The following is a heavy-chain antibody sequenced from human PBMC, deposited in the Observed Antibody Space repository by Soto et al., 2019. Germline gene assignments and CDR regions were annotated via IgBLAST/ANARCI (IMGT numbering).Heavy chain of an antibody. V-gene: IGHV3-74*01. CDR2: ISSDGSST. CDR3: VRAIGHYGMDV. CDR1: GFIFSNCW. J-gene: IGHJ6*02. D-gene: IGHD3-22*01. Sequence: GGSLRLSCVASGFIFSNCWMNWVRQAPGMGLVWVSHISSDGSSTTYADSVKGRFTISRDNAKNTLYLQMNSLRAEDTAVYYCVRAIGHYGMDVWGRGTTVTVSS.